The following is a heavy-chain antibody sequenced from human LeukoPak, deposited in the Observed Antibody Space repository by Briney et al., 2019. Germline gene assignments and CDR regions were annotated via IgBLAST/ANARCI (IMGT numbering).Heavy chain of an antibody. CDR2: INHSGST. CDR1: GGSFSGYY. Sequence: SETLCLTCAVYGGSFSGYYWSWIRQPPGKGLEWIGEINHSGSTNYNPSLKSRVTISVDTSKNQFSLKLSSVTAADTAVYYCARGGGYSSSWYGGYFDYWGQGTLVTVSS. D-gene: IGHD6-13*01. CDR3: ARGGGYSSSWYGGYFDY. V-gene: IGHV4-34*01. J-gene: IGHJ4*02.